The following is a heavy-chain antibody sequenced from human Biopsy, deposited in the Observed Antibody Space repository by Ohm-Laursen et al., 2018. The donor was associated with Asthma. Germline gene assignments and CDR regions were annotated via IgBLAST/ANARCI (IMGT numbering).Heavy chain of an antibody. CDR3: ARDALHDNSAYIGDAFDF. J-gene: IGHJ3*01. Sequence: GASVKVSCKPSAYTFIGYHLHWVRQAPGEGLEWMGRINPNGGATIYAQKFQGRVTMTRDRSISTAYMELNRLRSDDTAVYYCARDALHDNSAYIGDAFDFWGQGTMVTVPS. D-gene: IGHD3-22*01. CDR1: AYTFIGYH. V-gene: IGHV1-2*06. CDR2: INPNGGAT.